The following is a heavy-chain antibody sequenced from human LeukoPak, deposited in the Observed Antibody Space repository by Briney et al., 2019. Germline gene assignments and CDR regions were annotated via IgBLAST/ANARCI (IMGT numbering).Heavy chain of an antibody. V-gene: IGHV4-4*07. J-gene: IGHJ4*02. CDR2: IYTSGST. D-gene: IGHD3-16*02. Sequence: SETLSLTCTVSGGSISSYYWSWIRQPAGKGLEWIGRIYTSGSTNYNPSLKSRVTISVDRSKNQCSLKLASVTAADTAVYYCARGSGYYGFLWGSYRFGYYFDYWGQGTLVTVSS. CDR1: GGSISSYY. CDR3: ARGSGYYGFLWGSYRFGYYFDY.